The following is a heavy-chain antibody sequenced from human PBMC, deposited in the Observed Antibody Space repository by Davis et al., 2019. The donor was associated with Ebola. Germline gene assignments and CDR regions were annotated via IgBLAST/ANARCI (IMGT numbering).Heavy chain of an antibody. CDR3: VRDVYDAQFDI. CDR1: GYRFTSHG. V-gene: IGHV1-18*04. Sequence: AASVKVSCKASGYRFTSHGISWVRQAPGQRPEWMGWIGTYNGNTNYAERFRGRLTMTLDTSTSTVYMELGSLRPDDTAVYYCVRDVYDAQFDIWGLGAMVTVSS. D-gene: IGHD5/OR15-5a*01. J-gene: IGHJ3*02. CDR2: IGTYNGNT.